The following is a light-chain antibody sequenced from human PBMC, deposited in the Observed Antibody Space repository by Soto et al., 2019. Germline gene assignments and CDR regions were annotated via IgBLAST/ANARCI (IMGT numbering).Light chain of an antibody. CDR1: QSISTW. CDR3: QQYTTYSGT. V-gene: IGKV1-5*03. J-gene: IGKJ3*01. Sequence: DIQTTQSPSTLSASVGDRVTITCRASQSISTWLAWYQQKPGTAPKLLIYRASNLESGVPSRFSGSGSGTEFTLTISSLQPDDFATYYCQQYTTYSGTFGPGTKVDIK. CDR2: RAS.